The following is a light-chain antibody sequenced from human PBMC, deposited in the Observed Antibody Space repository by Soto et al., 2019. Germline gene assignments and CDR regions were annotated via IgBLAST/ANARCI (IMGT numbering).Light chain of an antibody. Sequence: EIVMTQSPATLSVSPGERATLSCRASQSVSSNLAWYQQKPGQAPRLLIYGASTRATGIPARFSVSGSGTEFTPTISSLQSEDFSVYYCQQYNNWPPMYTFGQGTKLEIK. J-gene: IGKJ2*01. CDR1: QSVSSN. V-gene: IGKV3-15*01. CDR3: QQYNNWPPMYT. CDR2: GAS.